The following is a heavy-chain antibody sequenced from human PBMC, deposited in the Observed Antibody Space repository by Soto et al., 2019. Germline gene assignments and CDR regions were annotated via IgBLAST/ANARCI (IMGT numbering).Heavy chain of an antibody. CDR1: GFTFRRYW. J-gene: IGHJ6*02. V-gene: IGHV3-74*03. Sequence: GGSLRLSCEASGFTFRRYWMHWVRQVPGKGLVWVSSINSDGTSSADADSVKDRFTISRDNAKNTVYLQMNSLQAKDSAIYYCSSYAFLSDHHLPDAWGQGTMVTVSS. CDR2: INSDGTSS. CDR3: SSYAFLSDHHLPDA. D-gene: IGHD2-21*01.